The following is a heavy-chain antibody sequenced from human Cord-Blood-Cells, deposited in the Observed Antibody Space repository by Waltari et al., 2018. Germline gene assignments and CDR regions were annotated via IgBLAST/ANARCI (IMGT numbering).Heavy chain of an antibody. CDR3: ARVREYSSSSFDY. Sequence: QVQLVQSGAEVKKPGSSVTVYCKASGGTFSSYAISCVRQAPGQGLEWTGGIIPIFGTANYAQKFQGRVTITADESTSTAYMELSSLRSEDTAVYYCARVREYSSSSFDYWGQGTLVTVSS. CDR1: GGTFSSYA. J-gene: IGHJ4*02. V-gene: IGHV1-69*01. CDR2: IIPIFGTA. D-gene: IGHD6-6*01.